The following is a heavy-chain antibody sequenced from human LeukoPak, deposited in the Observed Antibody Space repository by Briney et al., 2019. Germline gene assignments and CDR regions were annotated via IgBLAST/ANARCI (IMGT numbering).Heavy chain of an antibody. V-gene: IGHV4-34*01. CDR2: INHSGST. D-gene: IGHD6-13*01. CDR1: GGSFSGYY. Sequence: SETLSLTCAVYGGSFSGYYWSWIRQPPGKGLEWIGEINHSGSTNYNPSLKSRVTISVDTSKNQFSLKLSSVTAADTAVYYCARAQQQLVPWDNWFDPWGQGTLVTVSS. J-gene: IGHJ5*02. CDR3: ARAQQQLVPWDNWFDP.